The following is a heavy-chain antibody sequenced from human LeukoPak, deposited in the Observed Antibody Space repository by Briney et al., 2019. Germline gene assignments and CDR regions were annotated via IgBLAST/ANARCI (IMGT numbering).Heavy chain of an antibody. D-gene: IGHD6-6*01. Sequence: GGSLRLSCAASGFTFSSYSMNWVRQAPGKGLEWVSYISSSGSTIYYADSVKGRFTISRDNAKNSLYLQMNSLRAEDTAVYYCARAGRQLNFDYWGQGTLVTVSS. J-gene: IGHJ4*02. V-gene: IGHV3-48*04. CDR1: GFTFSSYS. CDR2: ISSSGSTI. CDR3: ARAGRQLNFDY.